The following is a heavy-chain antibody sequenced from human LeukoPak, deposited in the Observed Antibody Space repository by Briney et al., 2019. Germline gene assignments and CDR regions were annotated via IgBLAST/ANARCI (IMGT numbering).Heavy chain of an antibody. CDR2: IYYSGST. D-gene: IGHD1-26*01. V-gene: IGHV4-59*01. CDR1: CGSITSYY. Sequence: SATLSLTCTVSCGSITSYYWGWIRQPPGKGLEWIGYIYYSGSTSYNPSLNSRVSISVDTSKNQFSLKLSSVTAADTAVYYCARSGSTAFDYWGQGTLVTVSS. J-gene: IGHJ4*02. CDR3: ARSGSTAFDY.